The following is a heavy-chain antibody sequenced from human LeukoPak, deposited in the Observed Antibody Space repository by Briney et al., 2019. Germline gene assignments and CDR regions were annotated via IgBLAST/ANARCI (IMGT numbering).Heavy chain of an antibody. CDR3: ARVTTYYYDSSGYSGEYFQH. CDR2: IIPILDIA. CDR1: GDTFSTYA. J-gene: IGHJ1*01. Sequence: SVKVSCKASGDTFSTYAISWVRQAPGQGLEWMGRIIPILDIANYAQKFQGRVTITADKSTSTAYMELSSLRSEDTAVYHCARVTTYYYDSSGYSGEYFQHWGQGTLVTVSS. D-gene: IGHD3-22*01. V-gene: IGHV1-69*04.